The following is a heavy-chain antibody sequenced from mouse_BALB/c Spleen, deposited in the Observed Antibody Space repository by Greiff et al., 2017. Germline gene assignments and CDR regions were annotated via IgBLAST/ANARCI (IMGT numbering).Heavy chain of an antibody. CDR2: ISSGSSTI. Sequence: EVQLVESGGGLVQPGGSRKLSCAASGFTFSSFGMHWVRQAPEKGLEWVAYISSGSSTIYYADTVKGRFTISRDNPKNTLFLQMTSLRSEDTAMYYCARSEAYYAMDYWGQGTSVTVSS. CDR1: GFTFSSFG. CDR3: ARSEAYYAMDY. V-gene: IGHV5-17*02. J-gene: IGHJ4*01.